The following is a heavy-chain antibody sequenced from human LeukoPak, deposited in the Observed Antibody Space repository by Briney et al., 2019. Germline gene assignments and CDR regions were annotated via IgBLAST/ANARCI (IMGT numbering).Heavy chain of an antibody. Sequence: ASAKVSCKASGYTFTSYYMHWVRQAPGQGLEWMGIINPSGGSTSYAQKFQGRVTMTRDTSTSTVYMELSSLRSEDTAVYYCARVIFVGPYGGNSGGDYWGQGTLVTVFS. CDR1: GYTFTSYY. CDR3: ARVIFVGPYGGNSGGDY. D-gene: IGHD4-23*01. V-gene: IGHV1-46*01. J-gene: IGHJ4*02. CDR2: INPSGGST.